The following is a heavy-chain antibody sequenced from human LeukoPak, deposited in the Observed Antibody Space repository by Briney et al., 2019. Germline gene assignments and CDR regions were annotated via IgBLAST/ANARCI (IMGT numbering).Heavy chain of an antibody. V-gene: IGHV3-11*01. CDR3: ARDRVGGYCSSTSCYTGVMDV. Sequence: GGSLRLSCAASGFTFSDYYMSWIRQAPGKGLEWVSYISGGCSTIYYADSVKGRFTISRDNAKNSLYLQMNSLRAEDTAVDYCARDRVGGYCSSTSCYTGVMDVWGKGTTVTDSS. D-gene: IGHD2-2*02. CDR2: ISGGCSTI. J-gene: IGHJ6*03. CDR1: GFTFSDYY.